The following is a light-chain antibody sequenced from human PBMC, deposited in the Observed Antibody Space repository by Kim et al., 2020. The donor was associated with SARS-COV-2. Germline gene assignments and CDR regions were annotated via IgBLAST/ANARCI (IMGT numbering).Light chain of an antibody. CDR1: KLGDKY. Sequence: SVSPGQTASITCSGDKLGDKYVCWYQQKPGQSPLLVIYQDTKRPSGIPERFSGSNSGNTATLTISGSQAMDEADYYCQAWDTGTVVFGGGTKLTVL. CDR3: QAWDTGTVV. V-gene: IGLV3-1*01. CDR2: QDT. J-gene: IGLJ2*01.